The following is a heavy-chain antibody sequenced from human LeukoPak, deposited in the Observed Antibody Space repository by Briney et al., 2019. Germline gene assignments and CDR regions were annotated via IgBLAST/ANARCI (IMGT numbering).Heavy chain of an antibody. CDR3: ARADHDYGDYLHAFDI. D-gene: IGHD4-17*01. J-gene: IGHJ3*02. Sequence: SQTLSLTCTVSGGSISSGSYYWSWIRQPAGKGLEWIGRIYTSGSTNYNPSLKSRVTISVDTSKNQFSLKLSSVTAADTAVYYCARADHDYGDYLHAFDIWGQGTMVTVSS. V-gene: IGHV4-61*02. CDR1: GGSISSGSYY. CDR2: IYTSGST.